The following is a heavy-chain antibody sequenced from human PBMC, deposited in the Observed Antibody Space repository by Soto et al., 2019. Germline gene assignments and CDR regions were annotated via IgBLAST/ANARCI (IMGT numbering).Heavy chain of an antibody. V-gene: IGHV4-34*01. D-gene: IGHD2-15*01. J-gene: IGHJ3*02. CDR2: INHSGGT. CDR3: ARQGYCSGGSCYSLAFDI. CDR1: GGSFSGYY. Sequence: ADTLSLTWAVYGGSFSGYYWSGIRQPPGKGLEWIGEINHSGGTNYNPSLKSRVTISVDTSKNQFSLKLSSVTAADTAVYYCARQGYCSGGSCYSLAFDIWGQGTMVTVSS.